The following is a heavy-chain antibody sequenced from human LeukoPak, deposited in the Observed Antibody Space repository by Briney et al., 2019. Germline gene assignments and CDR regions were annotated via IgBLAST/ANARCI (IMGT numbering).Heavy chain of an antibody. CDR2: INHSGST. CDR1: GGSFSGYY. Sequence: SETLSLTCAVYGGSFSGYYWSWIRQPPGKGLEWIGEINHSGSTNYNPSLKSRVTISVDTSKNQFSLKLSSVTAADTAVYYCARRPPIVVVPAATDWFDPWGQGTLVTVSS. V-gene: IGHV4-34*01. CDR3: ARRPPIVVVPAATDWFDP. D-gene: IGHD2-2*01. J-gene: IGHJ5*02.